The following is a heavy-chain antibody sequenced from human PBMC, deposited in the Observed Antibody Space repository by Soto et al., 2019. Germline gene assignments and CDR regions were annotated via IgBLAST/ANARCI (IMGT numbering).Heavy chain of an antibody. D-gene: IGHD5-12*01. V-gene: IGHV3-74*01. CDR1: GFTFSNHW. J-gene: IGHJ3*02. CDR3: ASAVANTRNGLDI. Sequence: EVQLVASGGDLLQPGGSLRLSCAASGFTFSNHWIHWVRQVPGKGLVWVSRISSDGSVATYADSVKGRFTISRDNARNTLYLQMNSLRAEDTAVYYCASAVANTRNGLDIWGQGRMVTVSS. CDR2: ISSDGSVA.